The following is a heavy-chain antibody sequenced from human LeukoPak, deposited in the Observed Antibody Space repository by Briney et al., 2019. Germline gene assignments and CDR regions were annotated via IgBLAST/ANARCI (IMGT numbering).Heavy chain of an antibody. CDR2: INGDGSST. CDR1: GFTFSSYW. Sequence: GGSLRLSCAASGFTFSSYWMHWVRQAPGKGLVWVSRINGDGSSTTYADSVKGRFTISRDNAKNTLYLQMNGLRAEDSAVYYCARDLVVTSAYWGQGTLVTVSS. J-gene: IGHJ4*02. D-gene: IGHD3-22*01. CDR3: ARDLVVTSAY. V-gene: IGHV3-74*01.